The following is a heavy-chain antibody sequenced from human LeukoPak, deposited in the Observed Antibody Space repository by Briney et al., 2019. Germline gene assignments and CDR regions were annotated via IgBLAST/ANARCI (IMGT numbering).Heavy chain of an antibody. D-gene: IGHD5-18*01. CDR3: ARDLVDTTMVTFIYYYYYGMDV. CDR2: ISYDGSNK. J-gene: IGHJ6*02. CDR1: GFTFSSYA. Sequence: GGSLRLSCAASGFTFSSYAMHWVRQAPGKGLEWVAVISYDGSNKYYADSVKGRFTISRDNSKNTLYLQMNSLRAEDTAVYYCARDLVDTTMVTFIYYYYYGMDVWGQGTTVTVSS. V-gene: IGHV3-30-3*01.